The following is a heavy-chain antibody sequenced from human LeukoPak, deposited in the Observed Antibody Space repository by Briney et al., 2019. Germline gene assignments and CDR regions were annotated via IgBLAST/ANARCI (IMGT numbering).Heavy chain of an antibody. Sequence: GGSLRLSCAASGFTFSSYAMTWVRQAPGKGLERVSSISGGGVTTYYADSVKGRFTISRDNSKNTLYLQMNSLRAEDTAVYYCAKALIAAQRSYYYYGMDVWGQGTTVTVSS. J-gene: IGHJ6*02. CDR1: GFTFSSYA. CDR3: AKALIAAQRSYYYYGMDV. V-gene: IGHV3-23*01. D-gene: IGHD6-6*01. CDR2: ISGGGVTT.